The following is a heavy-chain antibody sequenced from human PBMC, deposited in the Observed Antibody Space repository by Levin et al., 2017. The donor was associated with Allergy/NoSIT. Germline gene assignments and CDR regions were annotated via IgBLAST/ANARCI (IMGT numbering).Heavy chain of an antibody. J-gene: IGHJ3*02. Sequence: RASETLSLTCTVSGGSLSDGLYYYWGWVRQPPGKALEWIGSVYYSGSTHYNPSLRSRLSITVDTSKSQFSLKLTSVTAADTAVYYCARNSTVTSGRRGSPIGKGAFDIWGRGTVVTVSS. V-gene: IGHV4-39*07. CDR2: VYYSGST. CDR3: ARNSTVTSGRRGSPIGKGAFDI. CDR1: GGSLSDGLYYY. D-gene: IGHD2-8*01.